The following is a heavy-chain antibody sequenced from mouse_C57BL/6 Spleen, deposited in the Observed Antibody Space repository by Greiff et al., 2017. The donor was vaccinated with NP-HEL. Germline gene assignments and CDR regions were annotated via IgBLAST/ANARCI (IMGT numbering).Heavy chain of an antibody. V-gene: IGHV1-50*01. CDR2: IDPSDSYT. Sequence: QVQLQQPGAELVKPGASVKLSCKASGYTFTSYWMQWVKQRPGQGLEWIGEIDPSDSYTNYNQKFKGKATLTVDTSSSTAYMQLSSLTSEDSAVYYWERGRDYGSSYGGCDYWGQGTTLTVSS. CDR1: GYTFTSYW. J-gene: IGHJ2*01. D-gene: IGHD1-1*01. CDR3: ERGRDYGSSYGGCDY.